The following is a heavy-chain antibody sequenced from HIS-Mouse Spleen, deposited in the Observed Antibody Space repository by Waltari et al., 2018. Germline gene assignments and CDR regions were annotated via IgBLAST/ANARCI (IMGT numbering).Heavy chain of an antibody. Sequence: QVTLRESGPALVKPTQTLTLSCTFSGFSLSTSGMCVSWIRQPPGKALEWLARIDWDDDTYYITALKTRLTISSDTSKNQVVLTMTNMDPLDTATYYCARIAEGYTSGWYAFDYWGQGTLVTVSS. D-gene: IGHD6-19*01. J-gene: IGHJ4*02. CDR1: GFSLSTSGMC. V-gene: IGHV2-70*15. CDR3: ARIAEGYTSGWYAFDY. CDR2: IDWDDDT.